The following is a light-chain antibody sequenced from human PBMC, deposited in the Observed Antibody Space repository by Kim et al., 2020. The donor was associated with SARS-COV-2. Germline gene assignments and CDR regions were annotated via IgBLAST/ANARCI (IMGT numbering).Light chain of an antibody. CDR3: QQYSNLIT. CDR1: QSVSSC. J-gene: IGKJ5*01. V-gene: IGKV3-11*01. CDR2: DAS. Sequence: SLSPGERATISCWASQSVSSCLAWYQQKPGQAPRLLVYDASNRATGIPARFSGSGYETDFTLTISSLEPEDFAVYYCQQYSNLITFGQGTQLEIK.